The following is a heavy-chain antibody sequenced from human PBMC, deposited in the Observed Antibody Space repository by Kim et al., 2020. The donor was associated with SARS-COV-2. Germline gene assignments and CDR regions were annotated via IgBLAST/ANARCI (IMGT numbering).Heavy chain of an antibody. CDR2: VSGTGSNT. D-gene: IGHD3-10*01. V-gene: IGHV3-23*01. CDR3: AKDRGNWGNNWYFDL. CDR1: GFTFSNFA. Sequence: GGSLRLSCAASGFTFSNFAMSWVRQAPGKGLEWVSTVSGTGSNTYYADSVKGRFTISRDKSKNTVYLQLNSLRGEDTAIYYCAKDRGNWGNNWYFDLWGCGTLVTVS. J-gene: IGHJ2*01.